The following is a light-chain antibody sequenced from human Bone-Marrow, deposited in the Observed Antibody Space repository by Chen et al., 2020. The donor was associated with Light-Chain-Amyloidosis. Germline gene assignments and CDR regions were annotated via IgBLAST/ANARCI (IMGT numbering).Light chain of an antibody. CDR3: AAWDDSLAGWV. CDR2: LIG. Sequence: QSVLTQPPSASGTPGQRVTISCSGSSPNIGRNYVYWYQQLPGAAPKLLIFLIGQRPSGVPDRFSGSKSGTSGSLTIRGLQSDDEADYFCAAWDDSLAGWVFGGGTKLTVL. CDR1: SPNIGRNY. V-gene: IGLV1-47*01. J-gene: IGLJ3*02.